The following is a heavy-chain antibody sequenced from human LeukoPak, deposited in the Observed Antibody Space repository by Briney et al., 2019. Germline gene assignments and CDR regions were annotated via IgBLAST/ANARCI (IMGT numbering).Heavy chain of an antibody. CDR1: GFIFSSYS. V-gene: IGHV3-21*01. Sequence: GGSLRLSCVASGFIFSSYSMNWVRQAPGKGLEWVSSISSISSYIYYADSVKGRFTISRDNAKNSLYLQMNSLRAEDTAVYYCARDLYYDFWSGNPNAYYYYMDVWGKGTTVTVSS. D-gene: IGHD3-3*01. CDR3: ARDLYYDFWSGNPNAYYYYMDV. CDR2: ISSISSYI. J-gene: IGHJ6*03.